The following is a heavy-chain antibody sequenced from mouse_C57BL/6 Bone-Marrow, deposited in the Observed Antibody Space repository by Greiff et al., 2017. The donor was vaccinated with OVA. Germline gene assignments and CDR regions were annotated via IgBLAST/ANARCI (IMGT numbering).Heavy chain of an antibody. CDR2: IDPENGDT. CDR3: TSYGNFDD. D-gene: IGHD2-1*01. V-gene: IGHV14-4*01. CDR1: GFNIKDDY. J-gene: IGHJ2*01. Sequence: EVQLQQSGAELVRPGASVKLSCTASGFNIKDDYMHWVKQRPEQGLEWIGWIDPENGDTEYASKFQGKATITSDTASNTAYLHLSSLTSEDTAVYYCTSYGNFDDWGQGTTLTVSS.